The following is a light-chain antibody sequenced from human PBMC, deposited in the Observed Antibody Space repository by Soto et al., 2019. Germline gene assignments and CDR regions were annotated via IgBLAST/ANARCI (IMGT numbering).Light chain of an antibody. CDR1: SSDVGTYSF. CDR3: SSYTSSTVV. V-gene: IGLV2-14*03. CDR2: DVS. J-gene: IGLJ2*01. Sequence: QSALTQPASVSGSPGQSIAISFTGISSDVGTYSFVSWYQHHPGKAPKLMIYDVSNRPSGVSSRFSGSKSDNTASLTISGLQAEDEADYYCSSYTSSTVVFGGGTKLTVL.